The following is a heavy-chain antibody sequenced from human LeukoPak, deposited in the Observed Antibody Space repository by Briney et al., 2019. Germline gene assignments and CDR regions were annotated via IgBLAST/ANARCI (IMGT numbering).Heavy chain of an antibody. J-gene: IGHJ4*02. D-gene: IGHD3-22*01. CDR3: ARDDSHGYHFFDS. CDR1: GFTSSSYS. Sequence: GGSLRLSCAASGFTSSSYSMNWIRQAPGKGLEWVSSISGSGEFIYYGDSVKGRVTISRDNGKNSLYLQMNSVRPEDMAVYYCARDDSHGYHFFDSWGRGTLVTVSS. V-gene: IGHV3-21*01. CDR2: ISGSGEFI.